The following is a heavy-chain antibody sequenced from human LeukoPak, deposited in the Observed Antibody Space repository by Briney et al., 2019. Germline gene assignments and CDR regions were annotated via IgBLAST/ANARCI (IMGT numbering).Heavy chain of an antibody. V-gene: IGHV1-2*02. CDR3: ATDGDYVWGSYHLCY. CDR2: INPNSGGT. J-gene: IGHJ4*02. Sequence: ASVKVSCKASGYTFTGYYMHWVRQAPGQGLEWMGWINPNSGGTNYAQKFQGRVTMTRDTSISTAYMELSRLRSDDTAVYYCATDGDYVWGSYHLCYWGQGTLVTVSS. D-gene: IGHD3-16*02. CDR1: GYTFTGYY.